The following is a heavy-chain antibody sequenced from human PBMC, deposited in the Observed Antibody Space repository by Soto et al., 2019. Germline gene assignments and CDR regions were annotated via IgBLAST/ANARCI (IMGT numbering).Heavy chain of an antibody. CDR1: GGSISTYY. J-gene: IGHJ4*02. CDR2: IYYSGST. V-gene: IGHV4-59*01. D-gene: IGHD4-17*01. CDR3: ARGSNYGDYVR. Sequence: SETLSLTCTVSGGSISTYYWSWIRQPPGQGLACIGYIYYSGSTNYNPSLKSRVTISVDTSKNQFSLKLSSVTAADTAVYYCARGSNYGDYVRWGQGTLVTVSS.